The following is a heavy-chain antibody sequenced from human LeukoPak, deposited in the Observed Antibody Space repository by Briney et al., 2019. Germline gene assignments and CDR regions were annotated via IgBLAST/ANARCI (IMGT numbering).Heavy chain of an antibody. CDR3: AAGRPYSLLDY. D-gene: IGHD5-18*01. Sequence: ASVKVSYTLSGSSLTGLSLYWVRQAPGKGLEWMGGFDVIDAKTFYAQKFQGRVTMTEDSSTATAYMELSSLRSDYTAFYYCAAGRPYSLLDYWGQGTLLTVS. CDR1: GSSLTGLS. V-gene: IGHV1-24*01. CDR2: FDVIDAKT. J-gene: IGHJ4*02.